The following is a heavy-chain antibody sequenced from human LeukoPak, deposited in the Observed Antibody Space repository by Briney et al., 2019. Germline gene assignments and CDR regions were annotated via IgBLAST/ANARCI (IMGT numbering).Heavy chain of an antibody. CDR2: IIPILGIA. V-gene: IGHV1-69*04. Sequence: SVKVSCKASGGTFSSYAISWVRQAPGQGLEWMGRIIPILGIANYAQKFQGRVTITADESTSTAYMELSSLRSEDTAVYYCAREVVDYYDSSGYWPFGYWGQGTLVTVSS. D-gene: IGHD3-22*01. CDR3: AREVVDYYDSSGYWPFGY. CDR1: GGTFSSYA. J-gene: IGHJ4*02.